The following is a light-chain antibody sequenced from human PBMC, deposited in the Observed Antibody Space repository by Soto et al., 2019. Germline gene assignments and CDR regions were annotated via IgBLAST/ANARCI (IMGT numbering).Light chain of an antibody. CDR3: CSFTTSSTWL. V-gene: IGLV1-40*01. CDR2: GNT. Sequence: QSVLTQPPSVSGAPGQRVTISCTGSSSNTGAGYDVHWYQQVPGTAPKLLIYGNTNRPSGVPDRFSGSKSGTSASLAITGLQAEDEADYYCCSFTTSSTWLFGGGTKLTVL. J-gene: IGLJ3*02. CDR1: SSNTGAGYD.